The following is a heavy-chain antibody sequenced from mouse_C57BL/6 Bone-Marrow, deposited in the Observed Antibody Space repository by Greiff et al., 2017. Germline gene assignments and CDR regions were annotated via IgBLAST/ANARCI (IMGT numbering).Heavy chain of an antibody. CDR1: GYTFTDSN. CDR3: ARRKWLLRGYAMDY. V-gene: IGHV1-18*01. Sequence: VQLQQSGPELVKPGASVKIPCKASGYTFTDSNMDGVKQSLGKSLEWIGDINPTNGGTNYNQKFKGKATLTVDKSSSTAYLEIRSLTSEDTAVYYCARRKWLLRGYAMDYWGQGTSVTVSS. D-gene: IGHD2-3*01. J-gene: IGHJ4*01. CDR2: INPTNGGT.